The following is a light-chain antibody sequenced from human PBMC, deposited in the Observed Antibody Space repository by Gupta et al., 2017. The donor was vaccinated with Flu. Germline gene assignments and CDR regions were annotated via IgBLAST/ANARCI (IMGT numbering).Light chain of an antibody. CDR1: TSNIGEGYD. J-gene: IGLJ2*01. CDR3: QSYENSLSGYAV. CDR2: ENK. Sequence: QSVLTQPPSVSGAPGQRVSISCIGSTSNIGEGYDVHWYRQPPGTAPNLLLFENKNRPSGAPDRCSGSRSGTSASLAITGLPSDEEGDYYCQSYENSLSGYAVFGGGTKVTVL. V-gene: IGLV1-40*01.